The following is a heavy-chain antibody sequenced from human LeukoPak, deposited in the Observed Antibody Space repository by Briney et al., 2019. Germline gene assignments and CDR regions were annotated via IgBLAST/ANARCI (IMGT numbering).Heavy chain of an antibody. Sequence: GSLRLSCAASGFIFSSYSMNWVRQAPGKGLEWIGEINHSGSTNYNPSLKSRVTISVDTSKNQFSLKLSSVTAADTAVYYCARVAAAIDYWGQGTLVTVSS. J-gene: IGHJ4*02. V-gene: IGHV4-34*01. CDR2: INHSGST. D-gene: IGHD6-13*01. CDR1: GFIFSSYS. CDR3: ARVAAAIDY.